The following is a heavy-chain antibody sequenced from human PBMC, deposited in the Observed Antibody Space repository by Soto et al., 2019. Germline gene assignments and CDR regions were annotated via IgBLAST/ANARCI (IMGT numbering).Heavy chain of an antibody. D-gene: IGHD3-10*01. CDR3: AGGFYDAGGYSAQFDS. CDR2: VYYTGST. Sequence: PSETLSLTCTVSGGSISGYYWNWIRQASGKGPEWIGYVYYTGSTNYNPSLESRVTMSTDTSKNQVSLELRSMTAADSALYYGAGGFYDAGGYSAQFDSWGQGTQVMVSS. J-gene: IGHJ4*02. V-gene: IGHV4-59*01. CDR1: GGSISGYY.